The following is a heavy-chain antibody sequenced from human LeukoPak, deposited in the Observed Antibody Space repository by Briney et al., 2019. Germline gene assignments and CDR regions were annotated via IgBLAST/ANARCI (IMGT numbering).Heavy chain of an antibody. J-gene: IGHJ4*02. CDR3: ARAYEEMATSAIDY. CDR2: ISYDGSNK. V-gene: IGHV3-30*03. CDR1: GFTFSSYG. Sequence: GGSLRLSCAASGFTFSSYGMHWVRQAPGKGLEWVAVISYDGSNKYYADSVKGRFTIARDNSKNTLYLQMNSLRAEDTAVYYCARAYEEMATSAIDYWGQGTLVTVSS. D-gene: IGHD5-24*01.